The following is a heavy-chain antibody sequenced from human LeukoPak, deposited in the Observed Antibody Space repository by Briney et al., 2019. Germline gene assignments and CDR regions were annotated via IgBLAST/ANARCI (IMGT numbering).Heavy chain of an antibody. D-gene: IGHD6-19*01. CDR3: AKAPGDYSSGRYGADSYFDY. CDR2: ISWNSGSI. CDR1: GFTFDDYA. Sequence: GRSLRLSCAASGFTFDDYAMHWVRQAPGKGLEWVSGISWNSGSIGYADSVKGRFTISRDNAKNSLYLQMNSLRAEDTALYYCAKAPGDYSSGRYGADSYFDYWGQGTLVTVSS. V-gene: IGHV3-9*01. J-gene: IGHJ4*02.